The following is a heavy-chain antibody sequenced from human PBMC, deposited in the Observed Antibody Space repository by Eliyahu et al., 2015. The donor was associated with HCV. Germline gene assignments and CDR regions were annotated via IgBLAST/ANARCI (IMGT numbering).Heavy chain of an antibody. Sequence: EGQLLESGGGLVQPGGSLRLSCAASGFTFSSYAMSWVRQAPGKGLEWVSGISGSGATTYYADSVKGRFTISRDNSKNTLFLQMNSLRAEDTAVYYCATERTTVTTGQLDYWGQGTLVTVSS. J-gene: IGHJ4*02. CDR3: ATERTTVTTGQLDY. CDR1: GFTFSSYA. CDR2: ISGSGATT. V-gene: IGHV3-23*01. D-gene: IGHD4-17*01.